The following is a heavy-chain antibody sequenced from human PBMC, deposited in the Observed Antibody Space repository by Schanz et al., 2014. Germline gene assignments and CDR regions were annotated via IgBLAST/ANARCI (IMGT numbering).Heavy chain of an antibody. V-gene: IGHV3-21*01. CDR1: GFTFGSYS. CDR2: ISSSSSYI. Sequence: EEQLLQSGGGLVQPGGSLRLSCAASGFTFGSYSMNWVRQAPGKGLEWVSSISSSSSYIYYADSVKGRFTISRDNAKNSLYLQMNRLRAEDTAVYYCARVHHYDPSGWGYFDYWGQGALVTVSS. D-gene: IGHD3-22*01. J-gene: IGHJ4*02. CDR3: ARVHHYDPSGWGYFDY.